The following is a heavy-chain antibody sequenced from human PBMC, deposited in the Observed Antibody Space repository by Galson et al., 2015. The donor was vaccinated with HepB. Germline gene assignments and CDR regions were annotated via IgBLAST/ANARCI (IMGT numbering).Heavy chain of an antibody. CDR1: GFTFSNAW. J-gene: IGHJ4*02. V-gene: IGHV3-15*01. D-gene: IGHD3-3*01. Sequence: SLRLSCAASGFTFSNAWMSWVRQAPGKGLEWVGRIKSKTDGGTTDYAAPVKGRFTISRDDSKNTLYLQMNSLKTEDTAVYYCTTRVPRALRFGVVFDYWGQGTLVTASS. CDR3: TTRVPRALRFGVVFDY. CDR2: IKSKTDGGTT.